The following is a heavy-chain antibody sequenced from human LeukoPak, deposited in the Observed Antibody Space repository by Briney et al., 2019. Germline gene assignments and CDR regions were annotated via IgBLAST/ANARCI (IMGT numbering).Heavy chain of an antibody. CDR1: GYTFTGYY. V-gene: IGHV1-2*06. D-gene: IGHD2-15*01. CDR2: INPNSGGT. J-gene: IGHJ4*02. CDR3: AREWGPYCSGGSCYAH. Sequence: EASVKVSCKASGYTFTGYYMHWVRQAPGQGLERLGRINPNSGGTNYAQKFQGRVTMTRDTSISTAYMELSRLRSDDAAVYYCAREWGPYCSGGSCYAHWGQGTLVTVSS.